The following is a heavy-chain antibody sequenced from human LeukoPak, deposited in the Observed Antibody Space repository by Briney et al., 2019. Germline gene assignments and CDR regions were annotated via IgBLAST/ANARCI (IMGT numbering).Heavy chain of an antibody. D-gene: IGHD2-15*01. J-gene: IGHJ4*02. Sequence: GGSLRLPCSASGFTFSSYAMHWVRQAPGKGLEYVSGISNNGVSTYYADSVKGRFIISRDNSKNTLSLQMSSLRAEDTAVYYCVRAPVPAYSRGPGYWGQGTLVTVSS. CDR3: VRAPVPAYSRGPGY. CDR1: GFTFSSYA. V-gene: IGHV3-64D*08. CDR2: ISNNGVST.